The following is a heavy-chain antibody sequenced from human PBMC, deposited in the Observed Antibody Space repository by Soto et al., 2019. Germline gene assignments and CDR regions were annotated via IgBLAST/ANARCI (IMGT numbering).Heavy chain of an antibody. Sequence: GGSLRLSCAASGFTFSSYAMSWVRQAPGKGLEWVSAISGSGGSTYYADSVKGRFTISRDNSKNTLYLQMNSLRAEDTAVYYCAKDARGYCSGGSCYGMDVWGQGTTVTVSS. CDR3: AKDARGYCSGGSCYGMDV. D-gene: IGHD2-15*01. V-gene: IGHV3-23*01. CDR1: GFTFSSYA. CDR2: ISGSGGST. J-gene: IGHJ6*02.